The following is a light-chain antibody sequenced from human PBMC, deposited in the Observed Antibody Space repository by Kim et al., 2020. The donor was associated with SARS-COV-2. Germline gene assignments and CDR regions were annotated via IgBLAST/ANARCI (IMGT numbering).Light chain of an antibody. V-gene: IGKV1-27*01. J-gene: IGKJ4*01. CDR3: QKYNSAPLT. Sequence: ASVGDRVTSSCRASQGISNYLAWYQQKPGKVPKLLIYAASTLQSGVPSRFSGRGSGTDFTLTISSLQPEDVATYYCQKYNSAPLTFGGGTKVDIK. CDR1: QGISNY. CDR2: AAS.